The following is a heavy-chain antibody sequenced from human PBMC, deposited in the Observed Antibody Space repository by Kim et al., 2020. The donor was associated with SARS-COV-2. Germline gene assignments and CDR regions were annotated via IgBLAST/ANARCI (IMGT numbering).Heavy chain of an antibody. D-gene: IGHD1-26*01. CDR1: GFTFSSYA. Sequence: GGSLRLSCAVSGFTFSSYAMHWVRQAPGKGLEWVSAVSGGGGSVNYADSVRGRFTISRDNSKNTLSLQRSSLRAEDTAIYYCAKAVGSTMWNSFEDWGQGTLVTVSS. CDR3: AKAVGSTMWNSFED. CDR2: VSGGGGSV. J-gene: IGHJ4*02. V-gene: IGHV3-23*01.